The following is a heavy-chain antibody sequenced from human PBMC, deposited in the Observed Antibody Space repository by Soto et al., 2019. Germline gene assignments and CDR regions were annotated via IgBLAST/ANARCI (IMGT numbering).Heavy chain of an antibody. V-gene: IGHV3-66*04. CDR3: AKRTQTYYFQPDGMDV. D-gene: IGHD3-10*01. Sequence: EVQLVESGGGLVQPGGSLRLSCVASGITVNKNYMSWVRQAPGKGLEWVSVIFGGGGTYYADSVKDRFFISRDNSKNTVYLQMNSLRAEDTAVYYCAKRTQTYYFQPDGMDVWGQGTTVAVSS. J-gene: IGHJ6*02. CDR1: GITVNKNY. CDR2: IFGGGGT.